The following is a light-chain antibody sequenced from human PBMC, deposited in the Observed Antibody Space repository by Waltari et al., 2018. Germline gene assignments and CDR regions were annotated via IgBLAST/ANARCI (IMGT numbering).Light chain of an antibody. CDR2: VNSDGRH. V-gene: IGLV4-69*01. J-gene: IGLJ3*02. CDR3: QTGGHGTWV. CDR1: SGHTNNI. Sequence: QLVLTQSPSPSAPLGASVKLTCTLSSGHTNNIIAWHQQHPKKGPRYLMKVNSDGRHNKGDKIPERFSGCSSGAVRYLAIPSRQAEDEADYYCQTGGHGTWVFGGGTKLTVL.